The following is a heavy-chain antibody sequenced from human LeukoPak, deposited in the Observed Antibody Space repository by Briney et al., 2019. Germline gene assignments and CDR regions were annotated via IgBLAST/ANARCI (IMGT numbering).Heavy chain of an antibody. V-gene: IGHV1-2*02. CDR3: ARGEGYNPNRYPNDY. CDR1: GYSFTDYH. J-gene: IGHJ4*02. CDR2: INLNNGGT. Sequence: ASVKVSCKASGYSFTDYHMYWVRQPPGQGLERMGWINLNNGGTNFAQKFQGRVTMTRDVSISTAYMELSSLRSDDTAVDYCARGEGYNPNRYPNDYWGQGTLVTVSS. D-gene: IGHD5-24*01.